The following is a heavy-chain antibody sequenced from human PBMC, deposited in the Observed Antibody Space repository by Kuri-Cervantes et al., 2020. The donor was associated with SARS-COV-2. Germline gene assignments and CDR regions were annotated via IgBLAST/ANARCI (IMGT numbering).Heavy chain of an antibody. J-gene: IGHJ6*02. CDR2: ISYDGNNK. Sequence: GESLKISCAASGRTFITYATHWVRQAPGKGLEWVAVISYDGNNKYYADSVKGRFTISRDNSKNTLYLQMNSLRAADTAVYYCARDYTPYSDFWSGYFSYYGMDVWGQGTTVTVSS. CDR3: ARDYTPYSDFWSGYFSYYGMDV. CDR1: GRTFITYA. D-gene: IGHD3-3*01. V-gene: IGHV3-30-3*01.